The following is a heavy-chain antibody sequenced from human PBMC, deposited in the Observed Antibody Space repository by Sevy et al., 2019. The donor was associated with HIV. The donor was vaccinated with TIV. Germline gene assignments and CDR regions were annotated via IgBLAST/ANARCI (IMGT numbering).Heavy chain of an antibody. CDR3: ATTKDYYESSRYPFDY. CDR1: GRTLTQLS. D-gene: IGHD3-16*01. CDR2: FDPEDDEK. Sequence: ASVKVSCKVSGRTLTQLSIHWVRQAPGKGLEWMGTFDPEDDEKIYAQKFQGRVTMTEDTSTDTAYMELSRLRSEDTAVYYCATTKDYYESSRYPFDYWGQGTLVTVSS. V-gene: IGHV1-24*01. J-gene: IGHJ4*02.